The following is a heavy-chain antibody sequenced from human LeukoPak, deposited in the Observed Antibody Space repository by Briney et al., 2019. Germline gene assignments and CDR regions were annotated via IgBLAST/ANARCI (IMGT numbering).Heavy chain of an antibody. CDR1: GGSISSYY. CDR3: ARDPSTGYSSEAWFDS. D-gene: IGHD6-25*01. V-gene: IGHV4-4*07. J-gene: IGHJ5*01. CDR2: IYTGGST. Sequence: SETLSLTCTVSGGSISSYYWSWIRQPAGKGLEWIGRIYTGGSTNYNPSLKSRVTISIDTSRNQFSLNLNSVTAADTAVYYCARDPSTGYSSEAWFDSWGQGTLVTVSS.